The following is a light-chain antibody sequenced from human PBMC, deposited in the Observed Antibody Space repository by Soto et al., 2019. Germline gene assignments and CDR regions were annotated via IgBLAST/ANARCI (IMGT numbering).Light chain of an antibody. CDR1: SSNIGAGFD. V-gene: IGLV1-40*01. CDR3: QSSDSSLSGPRV. Sequence: QSVLTQPPSVSGAPGQRVTISCTGSSSNIGAGFDVHWYQQLPGTAPKLLIYGNSNRPSGVPDRFSGSKSGTLASLAITGLQAEDEADYYCQSSDSSLSGPRVFGGRTKLTVL. CDR2: GNS. J-gene: IGLJ2*01.